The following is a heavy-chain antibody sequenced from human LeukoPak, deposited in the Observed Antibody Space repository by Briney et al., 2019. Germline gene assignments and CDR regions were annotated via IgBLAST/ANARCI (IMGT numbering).Heavy chain of an antibody. CDR3: ARDVAAAASHLDY. J-gene: IGHJ4*02. Sequence: GGSLRLSCAASGFTFSSYEMYWVRQAPGKGLEWVPYISTRGNTVYYADSVKGRFTISRDNAKNSLYLQMNSLRAEDTAVYYCARDVAAAASHLDYWGQGTLVTVSS. V-gene: IGHV3-48*03. CDR2: ISTRGNTV. D-gene: IGHD2-15*01. CDR1: GFTFSSYE.